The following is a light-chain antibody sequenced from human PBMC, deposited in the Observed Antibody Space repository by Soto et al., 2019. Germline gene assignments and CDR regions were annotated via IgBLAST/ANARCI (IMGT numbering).Light chain of an antibody. CDR2: VAS. CDR3: QQSYSTPYT. CDR1: QSISSN. Sequence: DIQMTQSPSSLSASVGDRVTITCRASQSISSNLNWYQQKPGEAPKLLIYVASSLQSGFPSRFSGSESGTDYTLTISSLQPDDFATYYCQQSYSTPYTFRQGTKLEIK. J-gene: IGKJ2*01. V-gene: IGKV1-39*01.